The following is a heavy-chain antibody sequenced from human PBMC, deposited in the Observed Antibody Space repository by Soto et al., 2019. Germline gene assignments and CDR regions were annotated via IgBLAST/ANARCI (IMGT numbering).Heavy chain of an antibody. CDR2: IWYDGSNK. CDR3: AREPPWYSSSFRDYGMDV. CDR1: GFTFSSYG. Sequence: QVLLVESGGGVVQPGRSLRLSCAASGFTFSSYGMHWVRQAPGKGLEWVAVIWYDGSNKYYADSVKGRFTISRDNSKNTLYLQMNSLRAEDTAVYYCAREPPWYSSSFRDYGMDVWGQGTTVTVSS. V-gene: IGHV3-33*01. D-gene: IGHD6-6*01. J-gene: IGHJ6*02.